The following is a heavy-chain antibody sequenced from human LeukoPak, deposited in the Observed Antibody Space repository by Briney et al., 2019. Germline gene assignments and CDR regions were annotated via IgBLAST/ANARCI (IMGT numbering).Heavy chain of an antibody. Sequence: SETLSLTCTVSGGSISSSSYYWGWIRQPPGKGLEWIGSIYYSGSTYYNPSLKSRVTISVDTSKNQFSLKLSSVTAADTAVYYCATADTRSRGEAYWGQGTLVTVSS. J-gene: IGHJ4*02. CDR1: GGSISSSSYY. V-gene: IGHV4-39*07. CDR2: IYYSGST. D-gene: IGHD3-16*01. CDR3: ATADTRSRGEAY.